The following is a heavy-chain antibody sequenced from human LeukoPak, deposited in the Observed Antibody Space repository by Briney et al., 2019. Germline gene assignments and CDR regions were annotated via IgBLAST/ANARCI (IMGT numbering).Heavy chain of an antibody. D-gene: IGHD3-22*01. CDR2: ISSSGSTI. Sequence: GGSLRLSCAASGFTFSDYYMSWIRQAPGKGLEWVSYISSSGSTIYYADSVKGRFTISRDNAKNSLYLQMNSLRAEDTAVYYCARDSLPYYDSSGYNYFDYWGRGTLVTVSS. CDR3: ARDSLPYYDSSGYNYFDY. V-gene: IGHV3-11*01. J-gene: IGHJ4*02. CDR1: GFTFSDYY.